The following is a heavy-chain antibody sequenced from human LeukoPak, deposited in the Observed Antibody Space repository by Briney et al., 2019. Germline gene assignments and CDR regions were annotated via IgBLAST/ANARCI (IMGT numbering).Heavy chain of an antibody. D-gene: IGHD2-15*01. CDR3: ARDLGGGHAFDT. CDR2: ISSSSSYI. V-gene: IGHV3-21*01. CDR1: GFTFSSYS. J-gene: IGHJ3*02. Sequence: GGSLRLSCAASGFTFSSYSMNWVRQAPGKGLEWVSSISSSSSYIYYADSVKGRFTISRDNAKNSLYLQMNSLRAEDTAVYYCARDLGGGHAFDTWGQGTMVTVSS.